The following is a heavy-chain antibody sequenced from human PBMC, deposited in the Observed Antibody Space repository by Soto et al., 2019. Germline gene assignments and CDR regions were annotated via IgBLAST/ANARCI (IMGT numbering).Heavy chain of an antibody. CDR1: GFTFSSYE. Sequence: GGSLRLSCAASGFTFSSYEMNWVRQAPGKGLEWVSYISSSGSTIYYADSVKGRFTISRDNAKNSLYLQMNSLRAEDTAVYYCARDGIAVAGTMIGMDVWGQGTTVTV. V-gene: IGHV3-48*03. CDR3: ARDGIAVAGTMIGMDV. CDR2: ISSSGSTI. D-gene: IGHD6-19*01. J-gene: IGHJ6*02.